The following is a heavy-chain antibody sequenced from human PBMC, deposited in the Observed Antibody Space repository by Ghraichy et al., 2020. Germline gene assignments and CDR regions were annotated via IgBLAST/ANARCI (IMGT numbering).Heavy chain of an antibody. CDR1: GFSFSTSY. J-gene: IGHJ3*02. Sequence: GGSLRLSCAASGFSFSTSYMSWVRQAPGKGLQWVSYISGSSSTIYYADSVKGRFTISRDNARNSLYLQVNSLRDEDTAVYYCAWSFDIWGPGTRVTVSS. CDR2: ISGSSSTI. CDR3: AWSFDI. V-gene: IGHV3-48*02.